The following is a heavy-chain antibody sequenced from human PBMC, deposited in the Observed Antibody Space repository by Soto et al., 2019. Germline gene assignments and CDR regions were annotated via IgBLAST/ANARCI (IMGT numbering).Heavy chain of an antibody. CDR3: ARTTSSTTQPTPRNYYYGMDV. V-gene: IGHV4-30-4*01. CDR2: IYYSGST. D-gene: IGHD2-2*01. J-gene: IGHJ6*02. CDR1: GGSISSGDYY. Sequence: PSETLSLTCTVSGGSISSGDYYWSWIRQPPGKGLEWIGYIYYSGSTYYNPSLKSRVTISVDTSKNQLSLKLSSVTAADTAVYYCARTTSSTTQPTPRNYYYGMDVWGQGTTVTVSS.